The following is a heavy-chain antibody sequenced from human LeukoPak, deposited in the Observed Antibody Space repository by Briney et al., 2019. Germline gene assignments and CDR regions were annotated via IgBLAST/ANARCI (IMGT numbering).Heavy chain of an antibody. J-gene: IGHJ4*02. Sequence: PSETLSLTRTVSGGSISSSSYYWGWIRQHPGKGLEWIGYIHYSGSTYYNPSLKSRVTISVDTSKNQFSLKLSSATAADTAVYYCARVGYNYGIDYWGQGTLVTVSS. V-gene: IGHV4-31*03. CDR1: GGSISSSSYY. CDR3: ARVGYNYGIDY. CDR2: IHYSGST. D-gene: IGHD5-18*01.